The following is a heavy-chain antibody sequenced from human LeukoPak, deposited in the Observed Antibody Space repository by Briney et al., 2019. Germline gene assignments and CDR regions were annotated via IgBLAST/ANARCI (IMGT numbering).Heavy chain of an antibody. Sequence: SVKVSFKASGGTFSSYAISWVRQAPGQGLEWMGGIIPIFGTANYAQKFQGRVTITADESTSTAYMELSSLRSEDTAVYYCARDPVTMVRGVTYYYGMDVWGQGTTVTVSS. V-gene: IGHV1-69*13. J-gene: IGHJ6*02. CDR3: ARDPVTMVRGVTYYYGMDV. D-gene: IGHD3-10*01. CDR1: GGTFSSYA. CDR2: IIPIFGTA.